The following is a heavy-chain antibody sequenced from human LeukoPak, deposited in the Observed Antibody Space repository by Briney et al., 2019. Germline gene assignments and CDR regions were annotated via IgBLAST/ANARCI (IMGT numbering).Heavy chain of an antibody. CDR3: ARQEGSGLLWFGELSWFDP. Sequence: SETLSLTCTVSGGSISSSSYYWGWIRQPPGKGLEWIGSIYYSGSTYYNPSLKSRVTISVDTSKNQFSLKLSSVTAADTAVYYCARQEGSGLLWFGELSWFDPWGQGTLVTVSS. D-gene: IGHD3-10*01. J-gene: IGHJ5*02. V-gene: IGHV4-39*01. CDR2: IYYSGST. CDR1: GGSISSSSYY.